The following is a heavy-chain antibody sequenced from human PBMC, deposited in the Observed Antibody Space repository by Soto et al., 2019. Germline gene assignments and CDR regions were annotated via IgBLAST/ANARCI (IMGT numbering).Heavy chain of an antibody. V-gene: IGHV3-23*01. CDR2: TSGSGSTV. D-gene: IGHD3-10*01. J-gene: IGHJ6*02. CDR3: AKVRASYLSASYFYYGLDV. Sequence: EVQLLESGGGVVRPGGSLRLSCAASGFTFSHYVLSWVRQAPGRGLEWVSSTSGSGSTVYLADSVRGRFTMSRDLSRNTVSLQMKSLRAEDTAIYYCAKVRASYLSASYFYYGLDVWGQGTTVTVSS. CDR1: GFTFSHYV.